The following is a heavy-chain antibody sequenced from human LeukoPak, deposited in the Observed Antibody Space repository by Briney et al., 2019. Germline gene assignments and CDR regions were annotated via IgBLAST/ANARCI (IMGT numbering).Heavy chain of an antibody. CDR1: GFTVSSNY. J-gene: IGHJ4*02. Sequence: GGSRRLSCAASGFTVSSNYMSWVRQAPGKGLEWVSVIYSGGSTYYADSVKGRFTISRDNSKNTLYLQMNSLRAEDTAVYYCASCYAGIYFDYWGQGTLVTVSS. D-gene: IGHD2-2*01. V-gene: IGHV3-53*01. CDR3: ASCYAGIYFDY. CDR2: IYSGGST.